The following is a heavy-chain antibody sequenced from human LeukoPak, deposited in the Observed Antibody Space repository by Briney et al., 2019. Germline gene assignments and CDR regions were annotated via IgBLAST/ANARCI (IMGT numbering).Heavy chain of an antibody. CDR1: GFTFSSYA. D-gene: IGHD2-2*01. CDR3: ARGYCSSTSCRTDYYYYGMDV. V-gene: IGHV3-30-3*01. Sequence: GRSLRLSCAASGFTFSSYAVHWVRQAPGKGLEWVAVISYDGSNKYYADSVKGRFTISRDNSKNTLYLQMNSLRAEDTAVYYCARGYCSSTSCRTDYYYYGMDVWGQGTTVTVSS. J-gene: IGHJ6*02. CDR2: ISYDGSNK.